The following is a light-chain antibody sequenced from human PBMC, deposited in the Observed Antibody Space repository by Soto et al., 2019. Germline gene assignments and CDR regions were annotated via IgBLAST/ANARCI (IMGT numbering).Light chain of an antibody. Sequence: LTQPASVSGSPGQSITISCTGTSSDVGGYNYVSWYQQHPGKAPKLMIYDVSNRPSGVSNRFSGSKSGNTASLTISGLQAEDEADYYRSSYTSSSTVFGTGTKVTVL. V-gene: IGLV2-14*01. CDR3: SSYTSSSTV. J-gene: IGLJ1*01. CDR2: DVS. CDR1: SSDVGGYNY.